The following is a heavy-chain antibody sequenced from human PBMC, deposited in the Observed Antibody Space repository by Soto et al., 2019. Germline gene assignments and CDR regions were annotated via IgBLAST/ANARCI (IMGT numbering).Heavy chain of an antibody. CDR1: GYSFTSHY. CDR3: ARDAGYYYGSGSYYTYYGMDV. CDR2: IYPGGVNI. Sequence: ASVKVSCKAIGYSFTSHYMHWVRQAPGQGLEWMGTIYPGGVNIAYAQKFKGGVTMTKDTSTSTVYMELNSLTSDDTAVYYCARDAGYYYGSGSYYTYYGMDVWG. D-gene: IGHD3-10*01. V-gene: IGHV1-46*01. J-gene: IGHJ6*02.